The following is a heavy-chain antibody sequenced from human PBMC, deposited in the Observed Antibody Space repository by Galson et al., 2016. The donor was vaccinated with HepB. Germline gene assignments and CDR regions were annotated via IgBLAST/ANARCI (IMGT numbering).Heavy chain of an antibody. J-gene: IGHJ6*02. V-gene: IGHV3-30*03. CDR1: GFTVNSYG. Sequence: SLRLSCAASGFTVNSYGVHWVRQTPGKRLEWMAVMSYDGSTKKYADSVKGRFTISRDNSENTVYLQMNRLRPEDTAVYYCASLYSSSSNYYYGMDVWGQGTTVTVSS. D-gene: IGHD6-6*01. CDR3: ASLYSSSSNYYYGMDV. CDR2: MSYDGSTK.